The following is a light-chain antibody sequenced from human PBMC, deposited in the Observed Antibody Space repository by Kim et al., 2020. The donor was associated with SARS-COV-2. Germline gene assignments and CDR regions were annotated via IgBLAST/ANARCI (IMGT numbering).Light chain of an antibody. J-gene: IGLJ2*01. CDR2: GKA. V-gene: IGLV3-19*01. CDR1: SLRSYY. Sequence: SSELTQDPAVSVALGQTVRITCQGDSLRSYYATWYQQKPGQAPKVVIYGKATRPSGVPDRFSCSTSGNTAYLTITGTQAGDEADYYCNSRDSNDYVVFGG. CDR3: NSRDSNDYVV.